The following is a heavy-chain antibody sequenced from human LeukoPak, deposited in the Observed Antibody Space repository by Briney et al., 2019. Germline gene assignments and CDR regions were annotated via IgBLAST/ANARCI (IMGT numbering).Heavy chain of an antibody. CDR2: VSGSGGIT. CDR1: GFTFSDYA. V-gene: IGHV3-23*01. D-gene: IGHD1-26*01. J-gene: IGHJ4*02. CDR3: AKDRSIGTYYTFDY. Sequence: GGSLRLSCAASGFTFSDYAMNWVRQAPGRGLEWVSAVSGSGGITYYADSVKGRFTISRDNSKNTLYLQISSLRAEDTAVYYCAKDRSIGTYYTFDYWGQGTLVIVSS.